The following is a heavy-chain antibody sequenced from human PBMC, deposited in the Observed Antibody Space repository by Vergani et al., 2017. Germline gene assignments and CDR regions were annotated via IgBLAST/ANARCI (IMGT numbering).Heavy chain of an antibody. CDR2: LSASDRRT. J-gene: IGHJ3*02. V-gene: IGHV3-23*01. Sequence: EVQLLESGGGLVQPGGSLRLSCEASGFSFPGYAMSWVRQAPGKGLEWVSTLSASDRRTHYADSVKGRFTISRDNSKNTLFLHMNSLRPEDTAVYYCAKVGRSEVAGTLGAFDIWGQGTMVTVSS. CDR1: GFSFPGYA. CDR3: AKVGRSEVAGTLGAFDI. D-gene: IGHD6-19*01.